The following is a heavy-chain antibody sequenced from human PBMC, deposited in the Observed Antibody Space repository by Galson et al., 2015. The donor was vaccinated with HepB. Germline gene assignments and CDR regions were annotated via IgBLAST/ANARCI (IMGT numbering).Heavy chain of an antibody. CDR2: ISGSGGRI. V-gene: IGHV3-23*01. CDR3: AKFLSGTYYLDAFDI. D-gene: IGHD1-26*01. J-gene: IGHJ3*02. Sequence: SLRLSCAASGLTFSTYAMSWVRQAPGKGLEWLSTISGSGGRIYSAAAVKGRFAISSYNSKSPLYLQMNGLRAEDTAVYFCAKFLSGTYYLDAFDIWGHGTLVTVSS. CDR1: GLTFSTYA.